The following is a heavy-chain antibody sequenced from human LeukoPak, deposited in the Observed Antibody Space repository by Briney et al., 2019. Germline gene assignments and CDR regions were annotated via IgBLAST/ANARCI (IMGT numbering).Heavy chain of an antibody. CDR2: IYSSGST. J-gene: IGHJ4*02. CDR1: GGSISANY. Sequence: PSETLSLTCTVSGGSISANYWIWMRQSAGKGLEYIGRIYSSGSTNYNPSLKSRVTMSVDTSKNQFSLKLSSVTAADTAVYYCASGEPRYSSRIVVGDNWGQGTLVTVSS. CDR3: ASGEPRYSSRIVVGDN. V-gene: IGHV4-4*07. D-gene: IGHD3-22*01.